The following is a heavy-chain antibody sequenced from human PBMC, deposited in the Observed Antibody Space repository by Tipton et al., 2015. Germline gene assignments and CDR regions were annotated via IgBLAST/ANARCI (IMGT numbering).Heavy chain of an antibody. CDR1: GGSIRIYS. V-gene: IGHV4-59*01. Sequence: LRLSCNVSGGSIRIYSWSWIRQPPGKGLEWIGYIHKSGTTNYNPSLNSRVTISVDTSKDQFSLKLSSVTAADTAVYYCARVRDYDFWSGTSYCFDYWGQGTLVTVSS. CDR2: IHKSGTT. D-gene: IGHD3-3*01. CDR3: ARVRDYDFWSGTSYCFDY. J-gene: IGHJ4*02.